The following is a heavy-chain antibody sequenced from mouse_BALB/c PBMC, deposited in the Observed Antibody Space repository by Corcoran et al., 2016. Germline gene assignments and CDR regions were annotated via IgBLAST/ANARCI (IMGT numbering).Heavy chain of an antibody. CDR2: INTYTGEP. D-gene: IGHD3-1*01. CDR3: ARGSSGYDY. J-gene: IGHJ2*01. Sequence: QIQLVQSGPELKKHGETVKISCKASGYTFTNYGMNWVKQAPGKGLKWMGWINTYTGEPTYADDFKGRFAFSLETSASTAYLQINNLKNEDMATYFCARGSSGYDYWGQGTTLTVSS. CDR1: GYTFTNYG. V-gene: IGHV9-1*02.